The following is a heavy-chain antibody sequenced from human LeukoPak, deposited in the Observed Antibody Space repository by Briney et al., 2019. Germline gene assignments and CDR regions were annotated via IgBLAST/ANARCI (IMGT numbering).Heavy chain of an antibody. V-gene: IGHV4-59*01. Sequence: PSETLSLTCTVSGGSISSYYWSWIRQPPGKGLEWIGYIYYSGSTNYNPSPKSRVTISVDTSKNQFSLKLSSVTAADTAVYYCARDKGLYYFDYWGQGTLVTVSS. J-gene: IGHJ4*02. CDR3: ARDKGLYYFDY. CDR2: IYYSGST. CDR1: GGSISSYY.